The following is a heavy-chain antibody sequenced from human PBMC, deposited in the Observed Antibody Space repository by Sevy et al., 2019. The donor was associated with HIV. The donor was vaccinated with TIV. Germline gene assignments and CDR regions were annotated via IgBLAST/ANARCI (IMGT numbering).Heavy chain of an antibody. CDR3: ARLGYCTNGVCYTHYYYYMDV. D-gene: IGHD2-8*01. J-gene: IGHJ6*03. V-gene: IGHV1-18*01. Sequence: ASVKVSCKASGYTFTSYGISWVRQAPGQGLEWMGWISAYNGNTNYAQKLQGRVTMTTDTSTSTAYMELRSLRSDDTAVYYCARLGYCTNGVCYTHYYYYMDVWGKGTTVTVSS. CDR1: GYTFTSYG. CDR2: ISAYNGNT.